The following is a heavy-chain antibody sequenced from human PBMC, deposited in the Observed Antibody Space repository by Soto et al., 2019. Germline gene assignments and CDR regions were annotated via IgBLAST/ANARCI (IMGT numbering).Heavy chain of an antibody. CDR3: ARERCSSTSCYGDAFDI. CDR1: GGSISSYY. J-gene: IGHJ3*02. D-gene: IGHD2-2*01. CDR2: IYYRGST. V-gene: IGHV4-59*01. Sequence: TLSLTCTVSGGSISSYYWSWIRQPPGKGLEWIGYIYYRGSTNYNPSLKSRVTISVDTSKNQFSLKLSSVTAADTAVYYCARERCSSTSCYGDAFDIWGQGTMVTVSS.